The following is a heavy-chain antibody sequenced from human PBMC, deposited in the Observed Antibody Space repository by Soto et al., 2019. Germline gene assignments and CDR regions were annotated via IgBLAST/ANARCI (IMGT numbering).Heavy chain of an antibody. CDR3: ARRYSSSSREDYYYGMDV. CDR2: IKSDGSST. CDR1: GFTFRSSC. Sequence: GGSLRLSCAASGFTFRSSCMHWVRQAPGKGLVWVSRIKSDGSSTSYADSVKGRFTISRDNAKNTLYLQMNSLRAEDTAVYYCARRYSSSSREDYYYGMDVWGQGTTVTVSS. J-gene: IGHJ6*02. V-gene: IGHV3-74*01. D-gene: IGHD6-6*01.